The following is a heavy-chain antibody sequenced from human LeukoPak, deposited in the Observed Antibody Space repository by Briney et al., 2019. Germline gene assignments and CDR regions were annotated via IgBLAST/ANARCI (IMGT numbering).Heavy chain of an antibody. D-gene: IGHD2/OR15-2a*01. J-gene: IGHJ6*03. V-gene: IGHV1-8*01. Sequence: APVKVSCKASGYTFTSYDFNWVRQATGQGPEWMGWMNPNSGNTGYAQKFQGRVTMTRNTSISTAYMELSSLTSEDTAVYYCARRYKNVVVPGYYMDVWGKGTTVTVSS. CDR1: GYTFTSYD. CDR2: MNPNSGNT. CDR3: ARRYKNVVVPGYYMDV.